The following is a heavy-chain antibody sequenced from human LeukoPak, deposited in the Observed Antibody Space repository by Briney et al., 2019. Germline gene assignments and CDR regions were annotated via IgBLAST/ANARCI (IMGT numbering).Heavy chain of an antibody. J-gene: IGHJ4*02. V-gene: IGHV3-48*01. Sequence: GGSLRLSCAASGFTFSSYSMNWVRQAPGKGPEWVSYISSSSSTIYYADSVKGRFTISRDNAKNSLYLQMNSLRAEDTAVYYCARVYPGPPPDYGSGSYNDYWGQGTLVTVSS. CDR1: GFTFSSYS. D-gene: IGHD3-10*01. CDR2: ISSSSSTI. CDR3: ARVYPGPPPDYGSGSYNDY.